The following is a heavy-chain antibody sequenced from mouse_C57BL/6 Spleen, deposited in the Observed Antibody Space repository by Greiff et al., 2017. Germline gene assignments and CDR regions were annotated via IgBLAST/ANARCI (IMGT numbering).Heavy chain of an antibody. CDR2: IHPTSGST. V-gene: IGHV1-64*01. CDR3: AKPPPDGSIHWYFAV. D-gene: IGHD1-1*01. CDR1: GYTFTSYW. J-gene: IGHJ1*03. Sequence: QVQLQQPGAELVKPGASVKLSCKASGYTFTSYWMHWVKQRPGQGLEWIGMIHPTSGSTNYYVKFKSKATLTVAKSSSTSYMQLSSLTSERSPVYYCAKPPPDGSIHWYFAVWGTGTTVTVSS.